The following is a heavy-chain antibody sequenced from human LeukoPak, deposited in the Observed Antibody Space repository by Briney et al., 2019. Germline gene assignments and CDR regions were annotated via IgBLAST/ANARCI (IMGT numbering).Heavy chain of an antibody. CDR3: ARIPNSANFPNWFDP. J-gene: IGHJ5*02. D-gene: IGHD4/OR15-4a*01. CDR1: GFTFSSYE. CDR2: ISSSGSTI. V-gene: IGHV3-48*03. Sequence: GGSLRLSCAASGFTFSSYEMNWVRQAPGKGLEWVSYISSSGSTIYYADSVKGRFTISRDNAKNSLFLQMNSLRAEDTAVYYCARIPNSANFPNWFDPWGQGTLVTVSS.